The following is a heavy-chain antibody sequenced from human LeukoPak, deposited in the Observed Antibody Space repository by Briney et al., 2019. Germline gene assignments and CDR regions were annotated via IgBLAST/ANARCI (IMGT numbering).Heavy chain of an antibody. Sequence: SETLSLTCVVYGGSFSGYYWSWIRQPPGKGLEWIGEINHSGSTNYNPSLKSRVTISVDTSKNQFSLKLSSVTAADTAVYYCARGPGGWAVRYFDYWGQGTLVTVSS. V-gene: IGHV4-34*01. D-gene: IGHD3-16*01. CDR2: INHSGST. J-gene: IGHJ4*02. CDR1: GGSFSGYY. CDR3: ARGPGGWAVRYFDY.